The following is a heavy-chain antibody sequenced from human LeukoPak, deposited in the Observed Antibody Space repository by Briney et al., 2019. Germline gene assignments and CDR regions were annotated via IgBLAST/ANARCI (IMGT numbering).Heavy chain of an antibody. J-gene: IGHJ4*02. Sequence: ASVKVSCKASGYTFTGYYMHWVRQAPGQGLEWMGWINPNSGGTNYAQKFQGRVTMTRDTSISTAYMELSRLRSDDTAVYYCARYWVGLRGVSYYFDYWGQGTLVAVSS. CDR2: INPNSGGT. V-gene: IGHV1-2*02. CDR1: GYTFTGYY. D-gene: IGHD5-12*01. CDR3: ARYWVGLRGVSYYFDY.